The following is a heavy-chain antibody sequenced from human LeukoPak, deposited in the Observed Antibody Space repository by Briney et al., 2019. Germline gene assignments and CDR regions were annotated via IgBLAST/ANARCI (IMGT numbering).Heavy chain of an antibody. CDR3: ARLSGTVTALDS. CDR2: IYYSGST. Sequence: SETLSLTCAVYGGSFSGYYLGWIRQTPGKGLEWIGNIYYSGSTYYNPSLKSRLTTSVDTPRNQFSLNLRSVTAADTGVYYCARLSGTVTALDSWGQGILVTVSS. V-gene: IGHV4-34*01. D-gene: IGHD4-17*01. CDR1: GGSFSGYY. J-gene: IGHJ4*02.